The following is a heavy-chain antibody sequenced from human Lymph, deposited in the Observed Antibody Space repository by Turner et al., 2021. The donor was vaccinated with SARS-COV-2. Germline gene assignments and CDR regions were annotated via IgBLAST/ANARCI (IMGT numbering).Heavy chain of an antibody. V-gene: IGHV4-59*01. Sequence: QAQLQEPGPIRVTPLVTLSATCTVSGGSLISNYWNWIRQPPGKRLEWIGYIYYRGSTNYNPSLKSRVTISVDKSKNKFSLKLTSVTAADTAIYYCARETVNNWVDPWGQGILVTVSS. CDR1: GGSLISNY. D-gene: IGHD2-21*02. CDR2: IYYRGST. J-gene: IGHJ5*01. CDR3: ARETVNNWVDP.